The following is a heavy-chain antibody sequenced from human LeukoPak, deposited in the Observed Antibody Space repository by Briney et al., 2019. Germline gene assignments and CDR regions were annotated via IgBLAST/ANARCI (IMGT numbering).Heavy chain of an antibody. CDR3: VRGSNDWYGMDH. CDR2: SNSDGSIM. CDR1: GFTLSSYW. Sequence: GGSLRRSCAASGFTLSSYWIHWIRQAPGKGLVWVSRSNSDGSIMQYADSVKGRFTISRDNAKNTLYLQMNSLRAEDTAVFFCVRGSNDWYGMDHWGQETVVTVPA. J-gene: IGHJ4*02. D-gene: IGHD6-19*01. V-gene: IGHV3-74*03.